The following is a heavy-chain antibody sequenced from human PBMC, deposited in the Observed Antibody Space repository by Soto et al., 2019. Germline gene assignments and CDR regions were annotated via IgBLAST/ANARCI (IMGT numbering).Heavy chain of an antibody. CDR1: GFTFSSYA. V-gene: IGHV3-23*01. Sequence: PGGSLRLSCAASGFTFSSYAMSWVRQAPGKGLEWVSAISGSGGSTYYADSVKGRFTISRDNSKNTLYLQMNSLRAEDTAVYYCAKEGRITIFGVVSEPPHYWGQGTLVTVYS. D-gene: IGHD3-3*01. CDR3: AKEGRITIFGVVSEPPHY. CDR2: ISGSGGST. J-gene: IGHJ4*02.